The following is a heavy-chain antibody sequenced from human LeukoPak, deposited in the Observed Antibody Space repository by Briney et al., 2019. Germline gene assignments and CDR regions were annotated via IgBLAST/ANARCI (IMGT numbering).Heavy chain of an antibody. CDR2: ISSSGGST. D-gene: IGHD4-17*01. CDR1: GFTFSSYA. CDR3: ARSAGLRCFDY. Sequence: GGSLRLSCVASGFTFSSYAMSWVRQAPGKGLEWVSGISSSGGSTYYADSVKGRFTISRDNSKDTLYLQMDSLRAEDTAVYYCARSAGLRCFDYWGQGTLVTVSS. J-gene: IGHJ4*02. V-gene: IGHV3-23*01.